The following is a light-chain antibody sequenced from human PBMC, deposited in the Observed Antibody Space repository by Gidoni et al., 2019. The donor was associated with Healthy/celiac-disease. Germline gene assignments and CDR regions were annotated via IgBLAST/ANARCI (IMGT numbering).Light chain of an antibody. CDR3: QKYSNAPWT. V-gene: IGKV1-27*01. Sequence: ISYYLAWYQQKTGTVPKLLNHAASTLQSGVPSRFSGSGSGTDFTLTISSLQPEDVATYYYQKYSNAPWTFGQGTKVEIK. J-gene: IGKJ1*01. CDR2: AAS. CDR1: ISYY.